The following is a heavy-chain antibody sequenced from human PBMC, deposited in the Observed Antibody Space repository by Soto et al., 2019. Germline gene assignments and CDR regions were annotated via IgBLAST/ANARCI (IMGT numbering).Heavy chain of an antibody. CDR1: GFTFSSYA. J-gene: IGHJ3*02. CDR2: ISGSGGST. Sequence: EVQLLESGGGLVQPGGSLRLSCAASGFTFSSYAMSWVRQAPGKGLERVSAISGSGGSTYYADSVKGRFTISRDNSKNTLYLQMNSLRAEDTAVYYCAKAPGSAVAGTSAFDIWGQGTMVTVSS. V-gene: IGHV3-23*01. CDR3: AKAPGSAVAGTSAFDI. D-gene: IGHD6-19*01.